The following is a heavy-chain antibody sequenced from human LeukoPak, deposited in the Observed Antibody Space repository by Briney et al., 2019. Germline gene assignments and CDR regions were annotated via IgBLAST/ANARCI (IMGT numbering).Heavy chain of an antibody. CDR1: GGTFSSYA. V-gene: IGHV1-69*13. D-gene: IGHD6-13*01. Sequence: SAKVSCKASGGTFSSYAISWVRQAPGQGLEWMGGIIPIFGTANYAQKFQGRVTITADESTSTAYMELSSLRSEDTAVYYCARDSGFREAAAGTIDYWGQGTLVTVSS. J-gene: IGHJ4*02. CDR2: IIPIFGTA. CDR3: ARDSGFREAAAGTIDY.